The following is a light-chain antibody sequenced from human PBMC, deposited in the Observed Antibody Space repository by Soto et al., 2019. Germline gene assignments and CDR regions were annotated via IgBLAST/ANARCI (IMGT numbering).Light chain of an antibody. CDR3: CSYAGSSTDYG. J-gene: IGLJ1*01. Sequence: QSALTQPASVSGSPGQSIAISCTGASSDVGSYNLVSWYQQHPGKAPKLMIYEDNKRPSGVSNRFSGSKSVNTASLTISGLQAEDEADYYCCSYAGSSTDYGFGTGTKLTVL. CDR1: SSDVGSYNL. CDR2: EDN. V-gene: IGLV2-23*01.